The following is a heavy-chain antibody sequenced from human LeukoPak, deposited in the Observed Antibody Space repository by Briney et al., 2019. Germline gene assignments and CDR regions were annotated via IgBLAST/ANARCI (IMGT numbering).Heavy chain of an antibody. Sequence: GGSLRLSCAASGFTFSSYGMHWVRQAPGKGLEWVAVISYDGSNKYYADSVRGRFTLSRDNAKNTLYLEMIGLRVEDTAVYYCARDAGRGTPFDFWGQGTLVTVSS. J-gene: IGHJ4*02. V-gene: IGHV3-30*03. CDR1: GFTFSSYG. CDR3: ARDAGRGTPFDF. CDR2: ISYDGSNK. D-gene: IGHD1-7*01.